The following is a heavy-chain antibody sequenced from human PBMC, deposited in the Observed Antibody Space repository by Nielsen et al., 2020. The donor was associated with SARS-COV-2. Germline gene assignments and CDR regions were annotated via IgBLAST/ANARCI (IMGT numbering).Heavy chain of an antibody. J-gene: IGHJ4*02. CDR3: AGAPVLKYYYDSSGIDY. D-gene: IGHD3-22*01. Sequence: WIRQPPGKGLEWVSSISSSSSYIYYADSVKGRFTISRDNAKNSLYLQMNSLRAEDTAVYYCAGAPVLKYYYDSSGIDYWGQGTLVTVSS. V-gene: IGHV3-21*01. CDR2: ISSSSSYI.